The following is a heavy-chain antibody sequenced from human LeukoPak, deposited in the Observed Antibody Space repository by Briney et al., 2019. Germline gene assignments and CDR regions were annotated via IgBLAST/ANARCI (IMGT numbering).Heavy chain of an antibody. Sequence: GVPLKISGKGSGSRVTSYWIGWGRQMPGKGLEWMGIIYPGESDTRYSPSVQGQVTISADKSISTAYLQWSSLKASDTAMYYCARPRYDSSGYCFDYWGQGTLVTVSS. V-gene: IGHV5-51*01. D-gene: IGHD3-22*01. CDR1: GSRVTSYW. CDR2: IYPGESDT. J-gene: IGHJ4*02. CDR3: ARPRYDSSGYCFDY.